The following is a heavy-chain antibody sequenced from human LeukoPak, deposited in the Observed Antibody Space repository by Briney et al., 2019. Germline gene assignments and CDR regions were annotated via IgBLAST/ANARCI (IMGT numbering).Heavy chain of an antibody. D-gene: IGHD2-2*01. CDR3: TRERSTPGINWFDP. Sequence: SETLSLACAVYGESFSAYSWNWIRQSPGKGLEWIGEINHSGSTNYNPSLKSRVTISVDTSKNQTSKRQFSLKLNSVTAADTAVYYCTRERSTPGINWFDPWGQGTLVTVSS. CDR1: GESFSAYS. CDR2: INHSGST. V-gene: IGHV4-34*01. J-gene: IGHJ5*02.